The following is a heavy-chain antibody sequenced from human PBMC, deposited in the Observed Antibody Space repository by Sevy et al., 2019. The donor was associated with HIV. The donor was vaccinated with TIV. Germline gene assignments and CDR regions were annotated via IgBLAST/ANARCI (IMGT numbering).Heavy chain of an antibody. CDR3: ARVGPVPKGAFDI. J-gene: IGHJ3*02. CDR2: IYYSGST. Sequence: SETLSLTCTVSGGSISSYYWSWIRQPPGKGLEWIGYIYYSGSTNYNPSLKSRVTISVDTSKNRFSLKLSSVTAAETAVYYCARVGPVPKGAFDIWGQATMVTVSS. CDR1: GGSISSYY. V-gene: IGHV4-59*01.